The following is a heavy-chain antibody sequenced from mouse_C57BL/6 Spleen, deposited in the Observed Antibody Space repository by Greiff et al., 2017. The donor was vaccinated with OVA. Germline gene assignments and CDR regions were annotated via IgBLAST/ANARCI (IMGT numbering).Heavy chain of an antibody. Sequence: VQLQQSGAELVKPGASVKISCKASGYAFSSYWMNWVQQRPGKGLEWIGQIYPGDGDTNYNGKFKGKATLTADKSSSTAYMQLSSLTSEDSAVYFCARGAELMDYWGQGTSVTVSS. D-gene: IGHD3-3*01. CDR2: IYPGDGDT. J-gene: IGHJ4*01. V-gene: IGHV1-80*01. CDR1: GYAFSSYW. CDR3: ARGAELMDY.